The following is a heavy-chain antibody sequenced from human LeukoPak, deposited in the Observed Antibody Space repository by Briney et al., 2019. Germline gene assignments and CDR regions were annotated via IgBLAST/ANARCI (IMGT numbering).Heavy chain of an antibody. D-gene: IGHD6-25*01. Sequence: SETLSLTCTVSGGCVSSSGYYWGWIRQPPGKGLEWIGSIYYSGSTYYNPSLKSRVSISVDTSKNQFSLNLTSVTAADTAVYFCARPGIAASGAVDCWGQGTLVTVSS. J-gene: IGHJ4*02. CDR2: IYYSGST. V-gene: IGHV4-39*01. CDR1: GGCVSSSGYY. CDR3: ARPGIAASGAVDC.